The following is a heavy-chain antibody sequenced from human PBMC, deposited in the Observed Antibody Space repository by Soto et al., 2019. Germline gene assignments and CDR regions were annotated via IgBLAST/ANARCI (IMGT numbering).Heavy chain of an antibody. V-gene: IGHV3-73*01. Sequence: GGSLRLSCAASEVIFSGSAMHWVRQASGKGLEWVGRIGRKANNYATEYAASVEGRFTISRDESKTTTFLLMNSLKTAETAVGLSGRQRLVVSTLDHWGQGTLVTVSS. J-gene: IGHJ4*02. D-gene: IGHD6-19*01. CDR3: GRQRLVVSTLDH. CDR1: EVIFSGSA. CDR2: IGRKANNYAT.